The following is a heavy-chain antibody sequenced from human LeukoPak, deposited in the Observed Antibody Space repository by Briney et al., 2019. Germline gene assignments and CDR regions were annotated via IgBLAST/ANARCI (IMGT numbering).Heavy chain of an antibody. Sequence: GGSLRLSCAASGFTFSSYSMNWVRQAPGKGLEWVSSISSSSSYIYYADSVKGRFTISRDNAKNSLYLQMNSLRAEDTAVYYCARDTYCGGDCYSGVDYWGQGTLVTVSS. CDR2: ISSSSSYI. D-gene: IGHD2-21*02. CDR1: GFTFSSYS. V-gene: IGHV3-21*01. J-gene: IGHJ4*02. CDR3: ARDTYCGGDCYSGVDY.